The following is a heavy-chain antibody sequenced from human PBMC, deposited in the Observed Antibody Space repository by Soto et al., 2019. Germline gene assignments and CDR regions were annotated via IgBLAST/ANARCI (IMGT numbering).Heavy chain of an antibody. CDR3: ARPLSMYQPLAGY. J-gene: IGHJ4*02. V-gene: IGHV1-8*01. Sequence: RASVKVSCKASGYTFNDYDINWVRQATGQGLEWMGRMNPNSGNTGYAQRFRGRVTMTRNTSIRTAYMELSSLRVEDTAVYYCARPLSMYQPLAGYWGQGTLVTVAS. D-gene: IGHD2-2*01. CDR1: GYTFNDYD. CDR2: MNPNSGNT.